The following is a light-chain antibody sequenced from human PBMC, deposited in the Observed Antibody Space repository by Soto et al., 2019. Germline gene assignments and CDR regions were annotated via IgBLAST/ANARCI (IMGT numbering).Light chain of an antibody. V-gene: IGKV1-5*01. CDR2: DAS. CDR3: QQYHTSSIT. J-gene: IGKJ5*01. CDR1: ESISTW. Sequence: DIQMTNSPSTLSASGGDRVTITCRASESISTWLAWYQQKPGRAPKLLIYDASNLESGVPSRFSGSSSGTEFILTIDSVQPDDFATYYCQQYHTSSITFGQGTRLEIK.